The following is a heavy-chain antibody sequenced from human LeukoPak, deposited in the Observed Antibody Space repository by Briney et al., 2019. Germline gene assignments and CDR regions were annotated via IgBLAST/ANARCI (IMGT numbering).Heavy chain of an antibody. CDR1: GGSMSPYY. Sequence: SGTLSLTCTVSGGSMSPYYWSWIRQTPGKGLEWIGYILYSGTTTNYNPSLKSRVTISVDTSKNQFSPKLSSVTAADTAVYYCARVGDWNDLVYWGQGTLVTVSS. J-gene: IGHJ4*02. D-gene: IGHD1-1*01. CDR2: ILYSGTT. V-gene: IGHV4-59*01. CDR3: ARVGDWNDLVY.